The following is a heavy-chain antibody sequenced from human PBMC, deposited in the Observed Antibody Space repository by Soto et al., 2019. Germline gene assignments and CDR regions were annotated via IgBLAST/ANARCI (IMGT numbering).Heavy chain of an antibody. CDR3: ARLAGLATISYYFDL. CDR1: DDSINSDKYY. D-gene: IGHD3-9*01. CDR2: IYYRGNA. V-gene: IGHV4-39*01. J-gene: IGHJ4*02. Sequence: SETLSLTCSVSDDSINSDKYYWGWIRQPPGKGLEWIGSIYYRGNAYYNPSLQTRVTISLDKSKSQFSLKLNSVTAADSAVYFCARLAGLATISYYFDLWGPGALVTVSS.